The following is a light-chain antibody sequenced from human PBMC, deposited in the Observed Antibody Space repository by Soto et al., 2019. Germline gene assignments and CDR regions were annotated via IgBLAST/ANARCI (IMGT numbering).Light chain of an antibody. CDR2: KAS. V-gene: IGKV1-5*03. CDR1: QSIRSW. Sequence: MTQSPATLSASVGDRVTFTCRASQSIRSWLAWYQQKPGKAPKLLIYKASSLESGVPSRFSGSGSGTEFTLTISSLQPDDFATYYCQQYHSYYTFGQGTKLEIK. CDR3: QQYHSYYT. J-gene: IGKJ2*01.